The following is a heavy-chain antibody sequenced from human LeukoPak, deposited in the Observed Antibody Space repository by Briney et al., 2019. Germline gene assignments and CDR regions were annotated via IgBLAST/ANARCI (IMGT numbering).Heavy chain of an antibody. V-gene: IGHV3-30*18. D-gene: IGHD6-13*01. J-gene: IGHJ4*02. CDR2: ISYDGTNK. CDR3: AKDYSNSWYYFDY. Sequence: PGGSLRLSCAASGFTFSSYGMHWVRQAPGKGLEWVAVISYDGTNKYYADSVKGRFTISRDNSENTLYLQMNSLRAEDAALYYCAKDYSNSWYYFDYWGQGTLVTVSS. CDR1: GFTFSSYG.